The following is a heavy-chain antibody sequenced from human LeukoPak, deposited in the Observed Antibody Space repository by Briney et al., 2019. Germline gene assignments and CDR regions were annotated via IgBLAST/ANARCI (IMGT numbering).Heavy chain of an antibody. CDR1: GFTFSSYS. V-gene: IGHV3-21*01. D-gene: IGHD2-15*01. Sequence: GGSLRLPCAASGFTFSSYSMNWVRQAPGKGLEWVSSISSSSSYIYYADSVKGRFTISRDNAKNSLYLQMNSLRAEDTAVYYCARFYCSGGSCSLNFDYWGQGTLVTVSS. J-gene: IGHJ4*02. CDR2: ISSSSSYI. CDR3: ARFYCSGGSCSLNFDY.